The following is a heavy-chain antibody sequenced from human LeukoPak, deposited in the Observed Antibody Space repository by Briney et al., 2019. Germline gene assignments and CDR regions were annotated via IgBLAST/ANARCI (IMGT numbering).Heavy chain of an antibody. CDR2: INHSGST. CDR3: ARQRRGYYDFWSGPTDGPFDY. J-gene: IGHJ4*02. CDR1: GGSFSGYY. Sequence: SETLSLTCAVYGGSFSGYYWSWIRQPPGKGLEWIGEINHSGSTNYNPSLKSRVTISVDTSKNQFSLKLSSVTAADTAVYYCARQRRGYYDFWSGPTDGPFDYWGQGTLVTVSS. D-gene: IGHD3-3*01. V-gene: IGHV4-34*01.